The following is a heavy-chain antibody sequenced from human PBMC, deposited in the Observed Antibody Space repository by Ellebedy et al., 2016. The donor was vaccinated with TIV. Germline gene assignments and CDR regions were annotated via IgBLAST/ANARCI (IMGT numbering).Heavy chain of an antibody. CDR3: ATAVRDDWSLSL. J-gene: IGHJ4*02. D-gene: IGHD3-9*01. Sequence: MPSETLSLTCTVSGGSFSGYYWSWIRQSPGKGLEYIGYIYYTGSPHYNPSLKSRVTISVDTSKNHFSLNLTSVTAADTAVYYCATAVRDDWSLSLWGQGTQVTVSS. V-gene: IGHV4-59*12. CDR1: GGSFSGYY. CDR2: IYYTGSP.